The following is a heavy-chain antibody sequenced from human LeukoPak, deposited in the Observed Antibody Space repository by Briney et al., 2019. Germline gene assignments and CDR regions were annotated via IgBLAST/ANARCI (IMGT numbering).Heavy chain of an antibody. CDR3: ARLGLEWFHFYYMDV. Sequence: ASVKVSCKASGYTFTSYDINWVRQAPGQGPKWMGWMNPNTGDTGYAQKFQGRVTMTRNTSISTAYMELSSLRSEDTAVYYCARLGLEWFHFYYMDVWGKGTTVIVSS. CDR1: GYTFTSYD. J-gene: IGHJ6*03. V-gene: IGHV1-8*01. CDR2: MNPNTGDT. D-gene: IGHD3-3*01.